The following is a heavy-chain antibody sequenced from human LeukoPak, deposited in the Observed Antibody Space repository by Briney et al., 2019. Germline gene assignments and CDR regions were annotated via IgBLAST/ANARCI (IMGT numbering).Heavy chain of an antibody. CDR2: INSNTGDT. CDR3: ARTCGGDCYILDS. V-gene: IGHV1-2*02. CDR1: GYTFSAYY. D-gene: IGHD2-21*02. J-gene: IGHJ4*02. Sequence: ASVKVSFKASGYTFSAYYMYWVREAPGQGLEWMGWINSNTGDTKYAQNFQGRVTMTRDTSISTVYMEVSRLRSDDTAVYYCARTCGGDCYILDSWGQGTLVTVSS.